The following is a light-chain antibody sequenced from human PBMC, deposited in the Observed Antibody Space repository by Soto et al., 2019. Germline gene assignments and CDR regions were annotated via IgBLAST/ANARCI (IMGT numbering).Light chain of an antibody. J-gene: IGLJ3*02. V-gene: IGLV1-40*01. Sequence: QSVLTQPPSVSEAPGQRVTIFCTGTSSNIGAGYDVHWYQQLPGTVPKLLIYGSNNRPSGVPDRFSGSKSGTSASLAITGLQADDEATYYCQSYDSGLPWVFGGGTKLTVL. CDR2: GSN. CDR1: SSNIGAGYD. CDR3: QSYDSGLPWV.